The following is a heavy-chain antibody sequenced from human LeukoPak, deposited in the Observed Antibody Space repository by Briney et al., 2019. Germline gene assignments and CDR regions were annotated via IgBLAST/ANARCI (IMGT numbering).Heavy chain of an antibody. V-gene: IGHV4-59*08. CDR3: ASDSGSRNWYFDL. J-gene: IGHJ2*01. D-gene: IGHD3-22*01. CDR1: GGSISTYY. Sequence: SETLSLTCTVSGGSISTYYWSWIRQLPGKGLEWIGYIYYSGSTSYNASLKSRVTISVDTSKSQFSLKLSSVTAADTAVYYCASDSGSRNWYFDLWGRSTLVTVSS. CDR2: IYYSGST.